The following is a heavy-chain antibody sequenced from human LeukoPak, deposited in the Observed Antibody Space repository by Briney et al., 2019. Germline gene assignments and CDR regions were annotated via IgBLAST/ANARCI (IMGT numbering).Heavy chain of an antibody. Sequence: PGGSLRLSCAASGFTFSSYSMNWVRQAPGKGLEWVSSISSSSSYIYYADSVKGRFTISRDNAKNSLYLQMNSLRAEDTAVYYCAREGASGWYEFDYWGQGTLVTVSS. J-gene: IGHJ4*02. D-gene: IGHD6-19*01. CDR3: AREGASGWYEFDY. CDR1: GFTFSSYS. CDR2: ISSSSSYI. V-gene: IGHV3-21*01.